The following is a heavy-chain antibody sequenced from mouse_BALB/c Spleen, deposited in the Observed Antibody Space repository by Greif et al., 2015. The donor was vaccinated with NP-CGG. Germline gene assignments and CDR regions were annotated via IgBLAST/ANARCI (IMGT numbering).Heavy chain of an antibody. CDR2: ISDGGSYT. CDR1: GFTFSDYY. Sequence: ELKLEESGGGLVKPGGSLKLSCAASGFTFSDYYMYWVRQTPEKRLEWVATISDGGSYTYYPDSVKGRFTISRDNAKNNLYLQMSSLKSEDTAMYYCARDDAFMDYWGQGTSVTVSS. V-gene: IGHV5-4*02. J-gene: IGHJ4*01. CDR3: ARDDAFMDY. D-gene: IGHD2-3*01.